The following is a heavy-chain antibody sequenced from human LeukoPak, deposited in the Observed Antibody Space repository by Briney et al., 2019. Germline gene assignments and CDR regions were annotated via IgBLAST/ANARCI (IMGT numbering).Heavy chain of an antibody. CDR1: GFTFSTHW. Sequence: GGSLRLSCAASGFTFSTHWMHWVRQAPGKGLVWVSRINSDGSSTSYADSVKGRFTISRDNAKNTLYLQMNSLRAEDTAVYYCARVDIVVVTALQPPDYWGQGTLVTVSS. J-gene: IGHJ4*02. D-gene: IGHD2-21*02. V-gene: IGHV3-74*01. CDR3: ARVDIVVVTALQPPDY. CDR2: INSDGSST.